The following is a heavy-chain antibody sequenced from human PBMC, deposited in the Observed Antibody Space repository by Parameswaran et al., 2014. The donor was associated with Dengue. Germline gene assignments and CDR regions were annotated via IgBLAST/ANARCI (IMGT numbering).Heavy chain of an antibody. D-gene: IGHD5-18*01. J-gene: IGHJ4*02. Sequence: RWIRQPPGKGLEWIGYIYYSGSTNYNPSLKSRVTISVDTSKNQFSLKLSSVTAADTAVYYCAREGDSYGYDYWGQGTLVTVSS. V-gene: IGHV4-59*01. CDR3: AREGDSYGYDY. CDR2: IYYSGST.